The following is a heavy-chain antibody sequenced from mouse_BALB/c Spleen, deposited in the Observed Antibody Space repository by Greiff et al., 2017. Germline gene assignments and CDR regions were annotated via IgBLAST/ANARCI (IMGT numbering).Heavy chain of an antibody. V-gene: IGHV1S22*01. CDR2: IYPGSGST. Sequence: LQQPGSELVRPGASVKLSCKASGYTFTSYWMHWVKQRPGQGLEWIGNIYPGSGSTNYDEKFKSKATLTVDTSSSTAYMQLSSLTSEDSAVYYCTRCDYYAMDYWGQGTSVTVSA. CDR3: TRCDYYAMDY. J-gene: IGHJ4*01. CDR1: GYTFTSYW.